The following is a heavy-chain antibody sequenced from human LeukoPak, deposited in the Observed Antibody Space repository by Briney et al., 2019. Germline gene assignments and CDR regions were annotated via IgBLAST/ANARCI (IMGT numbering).Heavy chain of an antibody. V-gene: IGHV3-21*01. CDR2: ISSSSSYI. Sequence: GGSLRLSCAASGFTFSSYSMNWVRQAAGKGLEWVSSISSSSSYIYYAASVKGRSTISRDNAKNSLYLQMNSLRAEDTAVYHCARGGAYSGSYYGGQGTLVTVSS. CDR1: GFTFSSYS. J-gene: IGHJ4*02. D-gene: IGHD1-26*01. CDR3: ARGGAYSGSYY.